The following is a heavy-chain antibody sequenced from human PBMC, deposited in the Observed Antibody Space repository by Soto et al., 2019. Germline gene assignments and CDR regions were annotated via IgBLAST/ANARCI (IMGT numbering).Heavy chain of an antibody. CDR3: ARHTHDTTNYDYIWGSYRKHTGAPGAFDI. V-gene: IGHV4-59*08. D-gene: IGHD3-16*02. Sequence: SETLSLTCTVSGGSISSYYWSWIRQPPGKGLEWIGYIYYSGSTNYNPSLKSRVTISVDTSKNQFSLKLSSVTAADTAVYYCARHTHDTTNYDYIWGSYRKHTGAPGAFDIWGQGTMVTVSS. J-gene: IGHJ3*02. CDR2: IYYSGST. CDR1: GGSISSYY.